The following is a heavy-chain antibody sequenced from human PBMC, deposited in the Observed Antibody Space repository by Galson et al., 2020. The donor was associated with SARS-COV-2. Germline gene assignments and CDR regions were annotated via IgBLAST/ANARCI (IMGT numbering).Heavy chain of an antibody. Sequence: SGPTLVKPTQTLTLTCTFSGFSLTTSGVGVGWIRQSPGEALEWLALIYWDDDKSYSPSLESRLTITKDTSKNQVVLTMTNMDPVDTGTYFCAHVVPPTNYSDGDAYYPPEYFYHWGQGTLVIVSS. CDR2: IYWDDDK. D-gene: IGHD3-22*01. J-gene: IGHJ1*01. CDR1: GFSLTTSGVG. V-gene: IGHV2-5*02. CDR3: AHVVPPTNYSDGDAYYPPEYFYH.